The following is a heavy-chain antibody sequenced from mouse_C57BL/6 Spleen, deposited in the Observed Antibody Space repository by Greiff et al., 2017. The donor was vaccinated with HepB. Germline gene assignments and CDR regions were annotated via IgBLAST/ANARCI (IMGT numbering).Heavy chain of an antibody. CDR3: SKGYYYGSSPYAMDY. Sequence: QVQLQQSGAELVKPGASVKISCKASGYAFSSYWMNWVKQRPGKGLEWIGQIYPGDGDTNYNGKFKGKATLTADKSSSTAYMQLSSLTSEDSAVYFCSKGYYYGSSPYAMDYWGQGTSVTVSS. CDR1: GYAFSSYW. D-gene: IGHD1-1*01. J-gene: IGHJ4*01. V-gene: IGHV1-80*01. CDR2: IYPGDGDT.